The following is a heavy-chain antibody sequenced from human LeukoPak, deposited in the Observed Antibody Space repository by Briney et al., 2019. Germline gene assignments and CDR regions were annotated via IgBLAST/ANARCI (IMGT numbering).Heavy chain of an antibody. CDR2: INPSGGST. V-gene: IGHV1-46*01. CDR3: ARDPYGSVSYYSHFDY. J-gene: IGHJ4*02. Sequence: GASVKVSCKASGYTFTNSYIHWVRQAPGQGLEWVGIINPSGGSTSYPQKFQGRVTVTRDTSTSTVYMELSSLRSEDTAVYYCARDPYGSVSYYSHFDYWGQGTLVTVSS. D-gene: IGHD3-10*01. CDR1: GYTFTNSY.